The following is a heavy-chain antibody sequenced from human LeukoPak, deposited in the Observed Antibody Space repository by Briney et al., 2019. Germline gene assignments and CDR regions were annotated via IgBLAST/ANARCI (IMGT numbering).Heavy chain of an antibody. CDR3: AKFYYGDRKNADY. Sequence: GGSLRLSCAASGFTFSSYAMSGVREAPGKGLEWDSAISGSGGSTYYADSVKGRFTISRDNSKNTLYLQMNSLRAEDTAVYYCAKFYYGDRKNADYWGQGTLVTVSS. CDR1: GFTFSSYA. V-gene: IGHV3-23*01. D-gene: IGHD4-17*01. J-gene: IGHJ4*02. CDR2: ISGSGGST.